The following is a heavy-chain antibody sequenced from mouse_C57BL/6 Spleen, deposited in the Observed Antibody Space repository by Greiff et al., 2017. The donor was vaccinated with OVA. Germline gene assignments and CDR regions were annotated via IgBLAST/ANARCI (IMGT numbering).Heavy chain of an antibody. V-gene: IGHV1-26*01. CDR1: GYTFTDYY. J-gene: IGHJ1*03. Sequence: VQLQQSGPELVKPGASVKISCKASGYTFTDYYMNWVKQSHGKSLEWIGDINPNNGGTSYNQKFKGKATLTVDKSSSTAYMELRSLTSEDSAVYDGAGDDYDSSNYWYFDVWGTGTTVTVSS. CDR3: AGDDYDSSNYWYFDV. D-gene: IGHD2-4*01. CDR2: INPNNGGT.